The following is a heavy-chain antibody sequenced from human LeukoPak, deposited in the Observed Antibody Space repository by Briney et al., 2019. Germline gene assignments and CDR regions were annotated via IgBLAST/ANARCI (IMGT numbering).Heavy chain of an antibody. CDR1: GGSISSHH. CDR2: ISYSGST. V-gene: IGHV4-59*11. Sequence: PPETLSLTCTVSGGSISSHHWSWIRQPPGKGLEWIGYISYSGSTNYNPSLKSRITISEDTSKNQFSLKLSSLTAADTAVYYWAREDYYGSGSYLEMDVWGKGTTVTISP. CDR3: AREDYYGSGSYLEMDV. D-gene: IGHD3-10*01. J-gene: IGHJ6*04.